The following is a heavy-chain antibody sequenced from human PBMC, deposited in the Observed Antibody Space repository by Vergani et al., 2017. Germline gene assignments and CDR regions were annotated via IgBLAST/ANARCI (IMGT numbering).Heavy chain of an antibody. V-gene: IGHV3-74*01. CDR1: GGSISSGGYS. CDR2: INSDGSST. J-gene: IGHJ4*02. CDR3: AREEAYSSSPRIDY. D-gene: IGHD6-6*01. Sequence: LQLQESGSGLVKPSQTLSLTCAVSGGSISSGGYSWSWIRQPPGKGLVWVSRINSDGSSTSYADSVKGRFTISRDNAKNTLYLQMNSLRAEDTAVYYCAREEAYSSSPRIDYWGQGTLVTVSS.